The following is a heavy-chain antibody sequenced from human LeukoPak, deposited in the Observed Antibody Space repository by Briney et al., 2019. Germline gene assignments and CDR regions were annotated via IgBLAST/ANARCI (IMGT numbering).Heavy chain of an antibody. D-gene: IGHD6-13*01. CDR1: GGSFSGYY. J-gene: IGHJ4*02. CDR3: ARLRGYSSSGY. V-gene: IGHV4-34*01. CDR2: INHSGST. Sequence: SETLSLTCAVYGGSFSGYYWSWIRQPPGKGLEWIGEINHSGSTTYNPSLKSRVTISVDTSKNQFSLKLSSVTAADTAVYYCARLRGYSSSGYWGQGTLVTVSS.